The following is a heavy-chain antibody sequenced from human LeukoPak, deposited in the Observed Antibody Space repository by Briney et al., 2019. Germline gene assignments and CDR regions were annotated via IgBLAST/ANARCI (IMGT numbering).Heavy chain of an antibody. D-gene: IGHD2-2*01. V-gene: IGHV3-53*01. CDR2: IYSGGST. J-gene: IGHJ3*02. CDR1: GFTVSSNY. Sequence: GGSLRLSCAASGFTVSSNYMSWVRQAPGKGLEWVSVIYSGGSTYYADSVKGRFTISRDNSKNTLYLQMNSLRAEDTAVYYCARRGYCSSTSCSGFAFDIWGQGKMVTVSS. CDR3: ARRGYCSSTSCSGFAFDI.